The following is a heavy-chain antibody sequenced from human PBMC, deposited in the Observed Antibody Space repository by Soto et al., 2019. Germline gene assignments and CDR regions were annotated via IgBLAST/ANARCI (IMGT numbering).Heavy chain of an antibody. Sequence: GESLKISCKGSGYSFTSYWISWVRQMPGKGLEWMGRIDPSDSYTNYSPSFQGHVTISADKSISTAYLQWSSLKASDTAMYYCARFRYSSGYTEYFQHWGQGTLVTVS. V-gene: IGHV5-10-1*01. CDR2: IDPSDSYT. CDR1: GYSFTSYW. J-gene: IGHJ1*01. D-gene: IGHD3-22*01. CDR3: ARFRYSSGYTEYFQH.